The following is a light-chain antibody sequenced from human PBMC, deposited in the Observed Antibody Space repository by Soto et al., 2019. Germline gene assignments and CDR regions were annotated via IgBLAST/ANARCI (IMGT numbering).Light chain of an antibody. Sequence: EFVLTQSPGTLSLSPGERATLSCRASQSLTNSFIAWYQQRPGQAPRLLIYDTSSRASGIPDRFSGSGSGTDFTLTISRLETEDFAVYYCQHYNYWPYTVGQGTKVDIK. CDR2: DTS. CDR3: QHYNYWPYT. V-gene: IGKV3D-20*02. CDR1: QSLTNSF. J-gene: IGKJ2*01.